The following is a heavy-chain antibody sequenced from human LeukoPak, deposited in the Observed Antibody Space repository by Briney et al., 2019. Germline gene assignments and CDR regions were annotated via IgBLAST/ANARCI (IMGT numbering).Heavy chain of an antibody. Sequence: SGGSLRLSCAASGFTFSSYAMSWVRQAPGKGLEWVSAISGSGGSTYYADSVKGRFTISRDNSKNTLYLQMNSLRAEDTAVYYRAKTLADYGDYSGAFDIWGQGTMVTVSS. CDR3: AKTLADYGDYSGAFDI. J-gene: IGHJ3*02. V-gene: IGHV3-23*01. D-gene: IGHD4-17*01. CDR1: GFTFSSYA. CDR2: ISGSGGST.